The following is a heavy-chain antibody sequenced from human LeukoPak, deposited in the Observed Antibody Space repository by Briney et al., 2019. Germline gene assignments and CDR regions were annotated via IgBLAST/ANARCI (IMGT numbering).Heavy chain of an antibody. CDR2: ISAYNGNT. V-gene: IGHV1-18*01. Sequence: GASVKVSCKASGYTFTSYGISWVRQAPGQGLEWMGWISAYNGNTNYAQKLQGRVTMTTDTSTSTAYMELRSLRSDDTAVYYCARDPYNWNDVGFDYWGQGTLVTVSS. D-gene: IGHD1-20*01. J-gene: IGHJ4*02. CDR1: GYTFTSYG. CDR3: ARDPYNWNDVGFDY.